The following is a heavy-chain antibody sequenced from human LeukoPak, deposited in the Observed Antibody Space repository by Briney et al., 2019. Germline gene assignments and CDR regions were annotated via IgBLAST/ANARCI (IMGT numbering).Heavy chain of an antibody. D-gene: IGHD6-19*01. CDR3: ATEQWLDGNAFDI. CDR2: ISYDGSQK. Sequence: GGSLRLSCAASGFTFSSYGMHWVRQAPGEGLEWVAVISYDGSQKYHADSVKGRFTISRDNSKNTLFLQMNSLRPGDTAVYYCATEQWLDGNAFDIWGQGTMVTVSS. J-gene: IGHJ3*02. V-gene: IGHV3-30*19. CDR1: GFTFSSYG.